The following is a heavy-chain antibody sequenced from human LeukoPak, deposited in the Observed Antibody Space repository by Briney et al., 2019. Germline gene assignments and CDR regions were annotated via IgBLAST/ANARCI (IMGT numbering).Heavy chain of an antibody. V-gene: IGHV3-74*01. CDR2: INSDGSST. D-gene: IGHD4-11*01. CDR3: ARVVDHDYSDYYLDY. CDR1: GFTFSNHW. Sequence: GGSLRLSCAASGFTFSNHWMHWVRQAPVKGLIWVSRINSDGSSTTYADSVKGRFTISRDNAKNTLYLQMNSLRAEDTAVYYCARVVDHDYSDYYLDYWGQGTLVTVSS. J-gene: IGHJ4*02.